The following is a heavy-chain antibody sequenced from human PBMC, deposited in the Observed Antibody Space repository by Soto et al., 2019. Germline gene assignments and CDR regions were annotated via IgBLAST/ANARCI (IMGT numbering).Heavy chain of an antibody. Sequence: QVQLVESGGGVVQPGRSLRLSCAASGFTFSSYGMHWVRQAPGKGLEWVAVISYDGSNKYYADSVKGRFTISRDNSKNTLYLQMNSLRAEDTAVYYCAKGSGVVVTAQWGQGTLVTVSS. CDR3: AKGSGVVVTAQ. CDR2: ISYDGSNK. CDR1: GFTFSSYG. D-gene: IGHD2-21*02. V-gene: IGHV3-30*18. J-gene: IGHJ4*02.